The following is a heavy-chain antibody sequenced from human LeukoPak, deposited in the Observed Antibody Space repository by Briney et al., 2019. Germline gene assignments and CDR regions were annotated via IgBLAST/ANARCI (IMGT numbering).Heavy chain of an antibody. CDR1: GGSISSYY. CDR2: IYTSGST. D-gene: IGHD3-16*01. Sequence: SETLSLTCTVSGGSISSYYWSWIRQPAGKGLEWIGRIYTSGSTNYNPSLKSRVAMSVDTSKNQFSLKLSSVTAADTAVYYCAWGSYYDYVWGSLDAFDIWGQGTMVTVSS. J-gene: IGHJ3*02. CDR3: AWGSYYDYVWGSLDAFDI. V-gene: IGHV4-4*07.